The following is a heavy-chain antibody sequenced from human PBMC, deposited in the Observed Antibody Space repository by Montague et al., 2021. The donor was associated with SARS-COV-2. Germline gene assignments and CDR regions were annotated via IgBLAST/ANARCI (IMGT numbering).Heavy chain of an antibody. CDR2: VNQSGTT. Sequence: SETLSLTCAISGGSFSNYYWSWIRQPPGKGLEWIGEVNQSGTTIYNPSVKSGVTISEDTSKNQCYLRLNSVTAADTAVYYCTRGRRPGVVPGAGPAGRAFDIWGQGTMVTVSS. CDR1: GGSFSNYY. J-gene: IGHJ3*02. D-gene: IGHD2-2*01. V-gene: IGHV4-34*01. CDR3: TRGRRPGVVPGAGPAGRAFDI.